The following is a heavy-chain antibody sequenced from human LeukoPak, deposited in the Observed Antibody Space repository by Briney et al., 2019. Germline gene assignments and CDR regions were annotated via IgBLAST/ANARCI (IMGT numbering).Heavy chain of an antibody. Sequence: GRSLRLSCAASAFTFSTYVMNWFRQAPGKGLEWVSTISVGAEYIFYAHPVKGRFTISRDDSKNALYLHMHSLTPQNTALYYCASGPPFLKYFEYWGQGTLVTVSS. CDR2: ISVGAEYI. D-gene: IGHD3-3*01. CDR1: AFTFSTYV. CDR3: ASGPPFLKYFEY. J-gene: IGHJ4*02. V-gene: IGHV3-23*01.